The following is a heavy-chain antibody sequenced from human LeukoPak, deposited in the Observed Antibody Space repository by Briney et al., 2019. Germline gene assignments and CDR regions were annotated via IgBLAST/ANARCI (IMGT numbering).Heavy chain of an antibody. CDR2: IYYSGST. D-gene: IGHD2-15*01. J-gene: IGHJ3*02. CDR3: ASDRIEVDAFDI. V-gene: IGHV4-39*07. CDR1: GSSISSSSCY. Sequence: KPSETLSRTCTVSGSSISSSSCYWGWIRQPPGKGLEWIGSIYYSGSTYYNPSLKSRVTISVDTSKNQFSLKLSSVTAADTAVYYCASDRIEVDAFDIWGQGTMVTVSS.